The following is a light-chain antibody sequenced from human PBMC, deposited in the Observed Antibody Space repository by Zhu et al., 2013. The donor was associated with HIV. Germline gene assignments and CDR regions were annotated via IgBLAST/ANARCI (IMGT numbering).Light chain of an antibody. CDR3: QQYNKWPPIT. V-gene: IGKV3-15*01. CDR2: DSS. J-gene: IGKJ5*01. CDR1: QSISRN. Sequence: EIVLTQSPDTLSVSLGERVTLSCRASQSISRNLGWYQQKPGQAPRLLIYDSSIRATGVPARFSGSGSGTDFSLTITSLQSEDFAVYYCQQYNKWPPITFGQGTRLEIK.